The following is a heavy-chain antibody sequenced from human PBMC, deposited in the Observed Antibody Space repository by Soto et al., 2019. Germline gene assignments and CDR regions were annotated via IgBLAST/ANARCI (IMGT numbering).Heavy chain of an antibody. J-gene: IGHJ4*02. CDR3: ASRKSSPYFDY. CDR2: IYYSGST. Sequence: SETLSVTCTVAGGSISSGGCYWSWIRQPPGKGLEWIGYIYYSGSTYYNPSLKSRVTISVDTSKNQFSLKLSSVTAADTAVYYCASRKSSPYFDYWGQGTLVTVSS. V-gene: IGHV4-30-4*01. CDR1: GGSISSGGCY. D-gene: IGHD3-10*01.